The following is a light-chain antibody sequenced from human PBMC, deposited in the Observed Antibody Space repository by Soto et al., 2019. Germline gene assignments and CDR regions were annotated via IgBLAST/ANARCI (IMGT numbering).Light chain of an antibody. CDR1: QGVSSSD. J-gene: IGKJ3*01. CDR2: VAS. Sequence: ESVWTQSPGPLAWSPGEGATLSVLARQGVSSSDLAWYQQKPGQAPRRLIYVASSRASGIPDRFSASGYSTDLTVTINRVVPEDFAVYYCQQYGASVNFGPAT. V-gene: IGKV3-20*01. CDR3: QQYGASVN.